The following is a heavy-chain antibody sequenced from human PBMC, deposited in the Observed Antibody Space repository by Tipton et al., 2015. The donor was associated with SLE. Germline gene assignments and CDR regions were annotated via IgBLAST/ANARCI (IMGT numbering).Heavy chain of an antibody. J-gene: IGHJ4*02. V-gene: IGHV4-34*01. Sequence: AGLVKPSETLSLICGVDGESVSGYYWTWIRQSPGKGLEWIGEINHSGSTNYNPSLKSRVTMSVDTSKNQISLKLSSVTAADTAVYYCAKDSSGYYHLDSWGQGTLVTVSS. CDR1: GESVSGYY. CDR2: INHSGST. CDR3: AKDSSGYYHLDS. D-gene: IGHD3-22*01.